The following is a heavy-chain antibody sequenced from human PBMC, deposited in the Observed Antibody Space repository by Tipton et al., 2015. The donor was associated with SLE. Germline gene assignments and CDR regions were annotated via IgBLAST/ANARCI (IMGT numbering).Heavy chain of an antibody. CDR2: VHDSGRT. J-gene: IGHJ2*01. CDR3: ARDAWGLGYWYFDL. Sequence: TLFLTCTVSGGSSSSHYWSWIRQPPGKGLEWIGYVHDSGRTNSNPSLKSRVTISLDTSKNQFSLNLKSVTAADTAVYYCARDAWGLGYWYFDLWGRGTLVTVSS. V-gene: IGHV4-59*11. CDR1: GGSSSSHY. D-gene: IGHD7-27*01.